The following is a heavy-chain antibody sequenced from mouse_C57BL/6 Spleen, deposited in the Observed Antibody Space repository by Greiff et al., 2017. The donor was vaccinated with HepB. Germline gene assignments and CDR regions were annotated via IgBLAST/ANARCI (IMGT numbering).Heavy chain of an antibody. CDR3: ARGGAYWYFDV. Sequence: EVQLMESGGGLVKPGGSLKLSCAASGFTFSDYGMHWVRQAPEKGLEWVAYISSGSSTIYYADTVKGRFTISRDNAKNTLFLQMTSLRSEDTAMYYCARGGAYWYFDVWGTGTTVTVSS. CDR1: GFTFSDYG. J-gene: IGHJ1*03. CDR2: ISSGSSTI. V-gene: IGHV5-17*01.